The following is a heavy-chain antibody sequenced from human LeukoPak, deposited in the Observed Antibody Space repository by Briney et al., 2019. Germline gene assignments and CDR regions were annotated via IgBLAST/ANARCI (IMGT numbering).Heavy chain of an antibody. V-gene: IGHV3-30-3*01. D-gene: IGHD6-19*01. CDR2: ISFVGNNQ. CDR3: ARVSAVAGIFPDYFDY. CDR1: GFTFSSYA. J-gene: IGHJ4*02. Sequence: GGSLRLSCAASGFTFSSYAMHWVRQAPGKGLEWVAVISFVGNNQYYADSVRGRFTLSRDNSKNTLYLQMNSLRTEDTAVYYCARVSAVAGIFPDYFDYWGQGTLVTVSS.